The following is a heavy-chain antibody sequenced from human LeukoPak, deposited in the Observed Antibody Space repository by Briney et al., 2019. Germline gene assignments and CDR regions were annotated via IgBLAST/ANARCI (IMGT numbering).Heavy chain of an antibody. CDR2: IKQDGSEK. CDR3: ATGYSSGWYDY. CDR1: GFTFSSYW. J-gene: IGHJ4*02. Sequence: GGSLRLSCAASGFTFSSYWMSWVRQAPGKGLEWVANIKQDGSEKYYVDSVKGRFTISRDNAKNPLYLQMNSLRAEDTAVYYCATGYSSGWYDYWGQGTLVTVSS. D-gene: IGHD6-19*01. V-gene: IGHV3-7*01.